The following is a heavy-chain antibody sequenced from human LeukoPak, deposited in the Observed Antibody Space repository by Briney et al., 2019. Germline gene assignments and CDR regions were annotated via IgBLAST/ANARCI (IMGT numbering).Heavy chain of an antibody. CDR3: AKPGGASSIAY. CDR1: GFSLSTYG. V-gene: IGHV3-30*02. Sequence: GGSPRLSCAVSGFSLSTYGMHWVRQAPGKGLEWVAFIRNDGSNKYYADSVKGRFTISRDNTKNILYLQMNSLRAEDTAVYYCAKPGGASSIAYWGQGTLVTVSS. D-gene: IGHD6-6*01. CDR2: IRNDGSNK. J-gene: IGHJ4*02.